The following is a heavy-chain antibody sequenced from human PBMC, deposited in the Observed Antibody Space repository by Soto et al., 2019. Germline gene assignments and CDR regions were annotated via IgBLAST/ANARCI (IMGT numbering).Heavy chain of an antibody. J-gene: IGHJ4*02. Sequence: QVQLVESGGGVVQPGRSLRLSCAASGFTFSSYAMHWVRQAPGKGLEWVAVISYDGSNKYYADSVKSRFTISRDNSKNTLYLQMNSLRAEDTAVYYCAREAAYCGGDCYAGYFDYWGQGTLVTVCS. D-gene: IGHD2-21*02. CDR1: GFTFSSYA. CDR2: ISYDGSNK. V-gene: IGHV3-30-3*01. CDR3: AREAAYCGGDCYAGYFDY.